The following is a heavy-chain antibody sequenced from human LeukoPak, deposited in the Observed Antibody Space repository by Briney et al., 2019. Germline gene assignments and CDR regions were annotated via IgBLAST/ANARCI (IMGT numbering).Heavy chain of an antibody. Sequence: GGSLRLSCAASGFTFSSYAMSWVRQAPGKGLEWVSAISAGGSNTYSADSVKGRFTISRDNSKNTLYLQVNSRRAEDTAVYYCARVGPTYYFDYWGQGTLVTVS. CDR1: GFTFSSYA. CDR3: ARVGPTYYFDY. J-gene: IGHJ4*02. D-gene: IGHD1-26*01. V-gene: IGHV3-23*01. CDR2: ISAGGSNT.